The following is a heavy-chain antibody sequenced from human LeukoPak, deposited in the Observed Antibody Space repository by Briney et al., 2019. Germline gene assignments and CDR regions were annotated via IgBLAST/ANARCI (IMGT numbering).Heavy chain of an antibody. CDR3: ARARGFGEWRGVDV. D-gene: IGHD3-10*01. CDR2: IYYSGST. J-gene: IGHJ6*02. CDR1: GGSISSYY. Sequence: SETLSLTCTVSGGSISSYYWSWIRQPPGKGLEWIGYIYYSGSTNYNPSLKSRVTISVDTSKNQFSLKLSSVTAADTAVYYCARARGFGEWRGVDVWGQGTMVTVSS. V-gene: IGHV4-59*01.